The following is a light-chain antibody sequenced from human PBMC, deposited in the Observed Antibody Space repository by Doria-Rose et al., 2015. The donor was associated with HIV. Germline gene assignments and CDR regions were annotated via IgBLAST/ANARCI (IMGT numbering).Light chain of an antibody. Sequence: TQSPVTLSLSPGERATLSCRASQSFSSTYLAWYQQKPGQAPSILIYDGSTRATGIPDRLSASGSGTDFTLTINRLEPEDFALYYCHQYGTSWTFGQGTKVEI. V-gene: IGKV3-20*01. CDR1: QSFSSTY. J-gene: IGKJ1*01. CDR2: DGS. CDR3: HQYGTSWT.